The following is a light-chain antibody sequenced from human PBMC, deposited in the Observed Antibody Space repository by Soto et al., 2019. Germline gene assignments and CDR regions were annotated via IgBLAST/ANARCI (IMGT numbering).Light chain of an antibody. CDR3: QQHGTSPIT. Sequence: IVLTQSPGTLSLSPGERATLSCRASQSLTSSYLAWYQQKPGQTPRLLVYGASNRATGIPDRFSGSGSGTDFTLAISRLEPDDFAVYYCQQHGTSPITFGQGTRLEIK. V-gene: IGKV3-20*01. J-gene: IGKJ5*01. CDR1: QSLTSSY. CDR2: GAS.